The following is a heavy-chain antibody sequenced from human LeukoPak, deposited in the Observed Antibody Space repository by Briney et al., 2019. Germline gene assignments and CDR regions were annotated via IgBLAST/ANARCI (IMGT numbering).Heavy chain of an antibody. V-gene: IGHV4-59*11. J-gene: IGHJ4*02. CDR2: IYDGRNT. D-gene: IGHD2-2*01. Sequence: SETLSLTCTVSGGSITIHYWSWIRRPPGKGLEWIGYIYDGRNTNYNPSLKSRVTISADTSKNQFSLQLRSVTAADTAVYYCASLGVAVPAAVNWGQGTLVTVSS. CDR1: GGSITIHY. CDR3: ASLGVAVPAAVN.